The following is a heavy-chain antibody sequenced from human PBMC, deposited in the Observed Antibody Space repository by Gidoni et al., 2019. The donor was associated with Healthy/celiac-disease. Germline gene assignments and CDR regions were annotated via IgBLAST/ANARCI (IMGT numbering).Heavy chain of an antibody. J-gene: IGHJ4*02. V-gene: IGHV3-74*01. Sequence: PLKGRGWVSRINRDGSSTSYADSVKGRLTISRDNAKNTLYLQMNSLRAEDTAVYYCARDAPYCGGDCLDYWGQGTLVTVSS. D-gene: IGHD2-21*02. CDR2: INRDGSST. CDR3: ARDAPYCGGDCLDY.